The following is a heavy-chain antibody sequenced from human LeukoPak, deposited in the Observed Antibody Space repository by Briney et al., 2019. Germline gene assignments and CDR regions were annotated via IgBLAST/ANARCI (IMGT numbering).Heavy chain of an antibody. CDR1: GFTFSTYD. Sequence: GGSLRLSCAASGFTFSTYDMNWVRQAPGEGLEWVSYISSRSSSIYYADSVKGRFTISRDNAKNSLYLQMNSLRAEDTAVYWCARDYIAYDPLDYWGQGTLVTVSS. V-gene: IGHV3-21*01. CDR3: ARDYIAYDPLDY. J-gene: IGHJ4*02. D-gene: IGHD3-3*01. CDR2: ISSRSSSI.